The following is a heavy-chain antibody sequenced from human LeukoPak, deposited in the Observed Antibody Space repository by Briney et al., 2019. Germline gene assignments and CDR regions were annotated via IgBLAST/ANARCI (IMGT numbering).Heavy chain of an antibody. CDR3: ARQTGSGLFILP. D-gene: IGHD3/OR15-3a*01. CDR2: IYYSGNT. CDR1: GDSISSSNSY. J-gene: IGHJ4*02. V-gene: IGHV4-39*01. Sequence: SETLSLTCTVSGDSISSSNSYWGWIRQPPGKGLEWIGSIYYSGNTYYNASLKSQVSISIDTSKNRFSLKLTSVTAADTAVYYCARQTGSGLFILPGGQGTLVTVSS.